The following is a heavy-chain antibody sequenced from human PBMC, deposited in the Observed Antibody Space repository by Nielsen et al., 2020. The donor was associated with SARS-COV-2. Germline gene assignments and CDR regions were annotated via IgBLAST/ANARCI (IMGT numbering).Heavy chain of an antibody. Sequence: SETLSLTCTVSDDSINNYYWSWIRQPPGKGLEWIGQIYYSGSTTYNPSLKSRVTMSIDTSKNQFSLKLTSVTAADTAVYYCATLTTGTTGVDYWGQGILVTVSS. CDR1: DDSINNYY. CDR3: ATLTTGTTGVDY. J-gene: IGHJ4*02. V-gene: IGHV4-59*01. D-gene: IGHD1-1*01. CDR2: IYYSGST.